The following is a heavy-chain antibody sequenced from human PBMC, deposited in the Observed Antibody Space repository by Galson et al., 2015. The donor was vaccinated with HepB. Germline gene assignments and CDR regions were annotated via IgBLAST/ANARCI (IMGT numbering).Heavy chain of an antibody. CDR1: AGSLSGNY. J-gene: IGHJ2*01. Sequence: TLSLTCTVSAGSLSGNYWSWIRQAPGKGLEWIGDIYHSGSTNYNPSLQTRVTISVDTSKNQFSLRLTSVTAADTAVYYCARDYYNSSGFYGHWYFDLWGHGTLVTVSS. V-gene: IGHV4-59*01. CDR2: IYHSGST. D-gene: IGHD3-22*01. CDR3: ARDYYNSSGFYGHWYFDL.